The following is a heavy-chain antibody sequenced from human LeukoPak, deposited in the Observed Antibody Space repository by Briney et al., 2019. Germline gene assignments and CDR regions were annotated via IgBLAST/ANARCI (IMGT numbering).Heavy chain of an antibody. J-gene: IGHJ4*02. CDR1: GFTFSSYA. Sequence: GGSLRLSCAASGFTFSSYAIHWVRQAPGKGLEWVAVISYDGSAKYYAGSVKGRFTISRDNSKNTLYLQMNSLRAEDTAVYYRARAYYDSGTYLVDYWGQGTLVTVSS. V-gene: IGHV3-30-3*01. D-gene: IGHD3-10*01. CDR3: ARAYYDSGTYLVDY. CDR2: ISYDGSAK.